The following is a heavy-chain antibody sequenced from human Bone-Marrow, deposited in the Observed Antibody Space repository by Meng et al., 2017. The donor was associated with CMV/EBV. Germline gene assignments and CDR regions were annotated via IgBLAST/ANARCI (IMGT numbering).Heavy chain of an antibody. CDR1: GYTLTELS. Sequence: ASVKVSCKVSGYTLTELSRHWVRQAPGKGLEWMGGFDPEDGETIYAQKFQGRVTMTGNTAYMELSSLRSEDTAVYYCARGYSSSWYGMDVWGQGTTVTVSS. CDR2: FDPEDGET. CDR3: ARGYSSSWYGMDV. J-gene: IGHJ6*02. V-gene: IGHV1-24*01. D-gene: IGHD6-13*01.